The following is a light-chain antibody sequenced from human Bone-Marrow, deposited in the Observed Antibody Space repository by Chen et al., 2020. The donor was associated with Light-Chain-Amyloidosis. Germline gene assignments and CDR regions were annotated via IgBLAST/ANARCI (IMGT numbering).Light chain of an antibody. CDR3: QSADSSGTDEVI. J-gene: IGLJ2*01. CDR1: DLPTKY. CDR2: RDI. Sequence: SYELTPPPSVSVSPGQTARLTCSGDDLPTKYAYWYQQHPGQAPVLVIHRDIERPSGISERFSGSSSGTTATLTISGVQAEDEADYHWQSADSSGTDEVIFGGGTKLTVL. V-gene: IGLV3-25*03.